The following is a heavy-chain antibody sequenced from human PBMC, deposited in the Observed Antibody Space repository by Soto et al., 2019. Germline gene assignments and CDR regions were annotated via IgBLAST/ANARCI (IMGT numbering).Heavy chain of an antibody. CDR1: GFTFSDYY. J-gene: IGHJ6*03. CDR2: ISSSGSTI. D-gene: IGHD3-10*01. Sequence: GRSLRLSCAASGFTFSDYYMSWIRQAPGKGLEWVSYISSSGSTIYYADSVKGRFTISRDNAKNSLYLQMNSLRAEDTAVYYCARGRKGFGFGELYPFRDYYYMDVWGKGTTVTVSS. CDR3: ARGRKGFGFGELYPFRDYYYMDV. V-gene: IGHV3-11*01.